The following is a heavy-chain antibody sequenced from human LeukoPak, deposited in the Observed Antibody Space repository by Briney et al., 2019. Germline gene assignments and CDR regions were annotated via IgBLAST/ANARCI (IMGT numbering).Heavy chain of an antibody. CDR3: ARGYCSSTSCRSSNHDY. D-gene: IGHD2-2*01. Sequence: ASVKVSCKASGYTFTGYYMHWVRQAPGQGLEWMGWINPNSGGTNSAQKFQGRVTMTRDTSISTAYMELSRLRSDDTAVYYCARGYCSSTSCRSSNHDYWGQGTLVTVSS. CDR1: GYTFTGYY. V-gene: IGHV1-2*02. CDR2: INPNSGGT. J-gene: IGHJ4*02.